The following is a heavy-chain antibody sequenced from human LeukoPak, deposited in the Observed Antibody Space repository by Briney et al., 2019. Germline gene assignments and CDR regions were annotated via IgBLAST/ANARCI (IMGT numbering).Heavy chain of an antibody. V-gene: IGHV4-30-4*01. CDR3: ARGRDSSGYPHYFDY. CDR1: GGSISSGDYY. CDR2: IYYSGST. Sequence: SETLSLTCTVSGGSISSGDYYWSWIRQPPGKGLEWIGYIYYSGSTYYNPSLKSRVTISVDTSKNQFSLKLSSVTAADTAVYYCARGRDSSGYPHYFDYWAREPWSPSPQ. D-gene: IGHD3-22*01. J-gene: IGHJ4*02.